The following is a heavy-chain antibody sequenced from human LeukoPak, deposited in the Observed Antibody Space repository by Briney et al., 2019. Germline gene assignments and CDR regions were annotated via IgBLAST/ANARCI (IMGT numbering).Heavy chain of an antibody. CDR1: GYTFTGYY. Sequence: GASVKVSCKASGYTFTGYYMHWVRQAPGQGLEWMGWINPNSGGTNYAQKFQGRVTTTRDTSISTAYMELSRLRSDDTAVYYCASTPLRFLEWWGFDPWGQGTLVTVSS. CDR3: ASTPLRFLEWWGFDP. J-gene: IGHJ5*02. D-gene: IGHD3-3*01. CDR2: INPNSGGT. V-gene: IGHV1-2*02.